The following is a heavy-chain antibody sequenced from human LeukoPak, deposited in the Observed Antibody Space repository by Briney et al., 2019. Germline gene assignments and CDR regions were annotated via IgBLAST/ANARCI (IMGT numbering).Heavy chain of an antibody. V-gene: IGHV4-38-2*01. D-gene: IGHD3-22*01. Sequence: PSETLSLTCGVSGFSISSGHYWGWIRQPPGKGLEWIGSIYHSGSTYHNPSLKSRVTISVDTSKNQFSLRLNSVTAADTAVYYCASRYYYDSSGYFLYWGQGTLVTVSS. CDR3: ASRYYYDSSGYFLY. CDR1: GFSISSGHY. J-gene: IGHJ4*02. CDR2: IYHSGST.